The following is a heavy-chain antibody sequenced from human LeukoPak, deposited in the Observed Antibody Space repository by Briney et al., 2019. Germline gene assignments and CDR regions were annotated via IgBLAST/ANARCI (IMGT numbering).Heavy chain of an antibody. CDR1: GYTFTSYY. J-gene: IGHJ4*02. D-gene: IGHD3-22*01. Sequence: ASVKVSCKASGYTFTSYYMHWERQAPGHGLVWMGIIYPSGGGTSYAQKFQGRVTMTRDTSTSTVYMELSSLTSEDTAIYYCARAYRGYSIDFWGQGTLVTVSS. CDR3: ARAYRGYSIDF. CDR2: IYPSGGGT. V-gene: IGHV1-46*01.